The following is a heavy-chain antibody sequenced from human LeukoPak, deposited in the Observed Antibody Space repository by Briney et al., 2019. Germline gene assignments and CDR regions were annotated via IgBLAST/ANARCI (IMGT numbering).Heavy chain of an antibody. CDR1: GGSISSSSYY. CDR3: ARPNYYDSSGPGAFDI. D-gene: IGHD3-22*01. V-gene: IGHV4-39*01. CDR2: IYYSGST. J-gene: IGHJ3*02. Sequence: PSETLSLTCTVSGGSISSSSYYWGWIRQPPGKGLEWLGSIYYSGSTYYNPSIKSRVTISVDTSTNQFSLKLSSVTAADTAVYYCARPNYYDSSGPGAFDIWGQGTMVTVSS.